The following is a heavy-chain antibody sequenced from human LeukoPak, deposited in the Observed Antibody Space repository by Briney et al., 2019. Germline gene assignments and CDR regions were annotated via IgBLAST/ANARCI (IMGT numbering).Heavy chain of an antibody. J-gene: IGHJ4*02. V-gene: IGHV1-18*04. Sequence: ASVKVSCKASGYTFTSYGISWVRQASGQGLEWMGWISAYNGNTNYAQKLQGRVTMTTDTSTSTAYMELRSLRSDDTAVYYCARDAHGDYDLGAYWWGQGTLVTVSS. CDR1: GYTFTSYG. D-gene: IGHD4-17*01. CDR3: ARDAHGDYDLGAYW. CDR2: ISAYNGNT.